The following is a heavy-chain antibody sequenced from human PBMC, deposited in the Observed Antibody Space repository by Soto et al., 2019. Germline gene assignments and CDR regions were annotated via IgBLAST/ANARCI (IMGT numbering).Heavy chain of an antibody. J-gene: IGHJ4*02. V-gene: IGHV3-7*03. CDR2: IKQDGSEK. CDR1: GFTFSAYA. CDR3: ARASRSSWRGYYFDY. D-gene: IGHD6-13*01. Sequence: GGSLRLSCAASGFTFSAYAMHWVRQAPGKGLEWVANIKQDGSEKYYVDSVKGRFTISRDNAKNSLYLQMNSLRAEDTAVYYCARASRSSWRGYYFDYWGQGALVTVSS.